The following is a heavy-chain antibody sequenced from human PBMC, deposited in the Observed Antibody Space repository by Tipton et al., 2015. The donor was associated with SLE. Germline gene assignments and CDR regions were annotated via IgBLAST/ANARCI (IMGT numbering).Heavy chain of an antibody. Sequence: LSLTCVVSGYSISSGYYWGWIRQPPGKGLEWIGTVYHTGNTYYNPSLKSRVTMSVDTSKNQFSLKLNSVTAADTAVYYCATVDYFDSGDAFDFWGHGSMVTVSS. CDR1: GYSISSGYY. V-gene: IGHV4-38-2*01. J-gene: IGHJ3*01. D-gene: IGHD3-22*01. CDR3: ATVDYFDSGDAFDF. CDR2: VYHTGNT.